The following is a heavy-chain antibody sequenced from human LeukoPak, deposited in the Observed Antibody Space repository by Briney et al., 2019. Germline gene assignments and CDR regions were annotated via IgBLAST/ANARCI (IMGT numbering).Heavy chain of an antibody. CDR3: ARVLRDVSLGGSYYYFDY. Sequence: SVNVSCKASGGTFSSYAISWVRQAPGQGLEWMGGIIPIFGTANYAQKFQGRVTITADESTSTAYMELSSLRSEDAAVYYCARVLRDVSLGGSYYYFDYWGQGTLVTVSS. CDR2: IIPIFGTA. CDR1: GGTFSSYA. V-gene: IGHV1-69*13. D-gene: IGHD1-26*01. J-gene: IGHJ4*02.